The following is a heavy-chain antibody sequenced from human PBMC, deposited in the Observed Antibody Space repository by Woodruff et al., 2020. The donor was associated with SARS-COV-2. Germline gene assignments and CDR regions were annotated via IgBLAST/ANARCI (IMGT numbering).Heavy chain of an antibody. CDR3: AREGSSSDAFDI. Sequence: GKGLVWVSRSNSDGSSTSYADSVKGRFAISRDNAKNTLYLQMNSLRAEDTAVYYCAREGSSSDAFDIWGQGTMVTVSS. V-gene: IGHV3-74*01. CDR2: SNSDGSST. J-gene: IGHJ3*02. D-gene: IGHD6-6*01.